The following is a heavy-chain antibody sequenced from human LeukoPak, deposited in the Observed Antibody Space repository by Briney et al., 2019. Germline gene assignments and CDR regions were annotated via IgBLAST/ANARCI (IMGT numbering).Heavy chain of an antibody. D-gene: IGHD3-9*01. CDR1: GFTFSTYV. Sequence: GGSLRLPCATSGFTFSTYVMSWVRQAPGKGLEWVSGISSSGDNTYYADSVKGRFTISRDNSKNTLYLQMNSLRAEDTAVYYCAKGSGYDTDFDYWGQGTLVTVSS. V-gene: IGHV3-23*01. J-gene: IGHJ4*02. CDR3: AKGSGYDTDFDY. CDR2: ISSSGDNT.